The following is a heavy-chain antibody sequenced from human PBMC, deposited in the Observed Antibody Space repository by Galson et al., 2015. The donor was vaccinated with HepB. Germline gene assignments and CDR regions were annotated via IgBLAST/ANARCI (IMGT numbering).Heavy chain of an antibody. CDR2: IIPIFGTA. D-gene: IGHD2-2*01. V-gene: IGHV1-69*13. CDR3: ARTIEGVVVPAAPFDY. CDR1: GGTFSSYA. J-gene: IGHJ4*02. Sequence: SVKVSCKASGGTFSSYAISWVRQAPGQGLEWMGGIIPIFGTANYAQKFQGRVTITADESTSTAYMELRSLRSDDTAVYYCARTIEGVVVPAAPFDYWGQGTLVTVSS.